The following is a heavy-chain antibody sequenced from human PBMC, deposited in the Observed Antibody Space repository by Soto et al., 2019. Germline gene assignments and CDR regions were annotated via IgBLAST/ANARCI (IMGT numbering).Heavy chain of an antibody. D-gene: IGHD6-13*01. J-gene: IGHJ6*03. CDR3: ARDFGSSWYNYYYYYMDV. Sequence: AGGSLRLSCAASGFTFSSYWMHWVRQAPGKGLVWVSRINSDGSSTSYADSVKGRFTISRDNAKNTLYLQMNSLRAEDTAVYYCARDFGSSWYNYYYYYMDVWGKGTTVTVSS. V-gene: IGHV3-74*01. CDR2: INSDGSST. CDR1: GFTFSSYW.